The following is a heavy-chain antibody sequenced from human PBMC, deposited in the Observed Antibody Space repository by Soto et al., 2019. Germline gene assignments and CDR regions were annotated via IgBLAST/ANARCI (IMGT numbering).Heavy chain of an antibody. D-gene: IGHD1-1*01. J-gene: IGHJ5*02. CDR3: AREVDDGPIWSAP. Sequence: SQTLSLTCAISGDNVSSNSAAWNWIRQSPSRGLEWLGRTYYKSKWYTDYAVSVESRITINPDTSKNQFSLQLNSVTPEDTAVYYCAREVDDGPIWSAPRGKGTLVTVSS. CDR1: GDNVSSNSAA. CDR2: TYYKSKWYT. V-gene: IGHV6-1*01.